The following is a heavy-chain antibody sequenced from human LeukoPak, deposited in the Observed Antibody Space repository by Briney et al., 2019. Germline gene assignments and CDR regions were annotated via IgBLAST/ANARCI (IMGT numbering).Heavy chain of an antibody. CDR2: IYPGDFDT. J-gene: IGHJ4*02. Sequence: GESLKISCQGSGYSFTNYWIGWVRQLPGKGLEWMGIIYPGDFDTRYSPSFQGQVSISADKSISTAYLQWSSLKASDTAMYYCARPRTGNTADFDYWGQGTLVTVSS. D-gene: IGHD5-18*01. CDR3: ARPRTGNTADFDY. V-gene: IGHV5-51*01. CDR1: GYSFTNYW.